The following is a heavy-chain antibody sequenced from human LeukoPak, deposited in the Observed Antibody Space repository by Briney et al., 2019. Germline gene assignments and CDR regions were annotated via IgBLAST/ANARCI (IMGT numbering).Heavy chain of an antibody. CDR2: IYHSGST. CDR3: ARRITIFGVVIIPAWFDP. Sequence: PSETLSLTCTVSGGSISSGSYYWGWIRQPPGKGLEWIGSIYHSGSTYYNPSLKSRVTISVDTSKNQFSLKLSSVTAADTAVYYCARRITIFGVVIIPAWFDPWGQGTLVTVSS. D-gene: IGHD3-3*01. CDR1: GGSISSGSYY. V-gene: IGHV4-39*07. J-gene: IGHJ5*02.